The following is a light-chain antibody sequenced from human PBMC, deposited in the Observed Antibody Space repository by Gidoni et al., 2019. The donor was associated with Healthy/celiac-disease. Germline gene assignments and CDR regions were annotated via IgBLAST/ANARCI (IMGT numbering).Light chain of an antibody. CDR3: QQYYSTPFT. CDR1: QSVLYSSNNKNY. J-gene: IGKJ3*01. Sequence: DIVMTQSPDSLVASLGERATINCKSSQSVLYSSNNKNYLAWYQQKPGQPPKLLIYWASTRESGVPDRFSGSGSGTDFTLTISSLQAEGVAVYYCQQYYSTPFTFGPRTKVDIK. V-gene: IGKV4-1*01. CDR2: WAS.